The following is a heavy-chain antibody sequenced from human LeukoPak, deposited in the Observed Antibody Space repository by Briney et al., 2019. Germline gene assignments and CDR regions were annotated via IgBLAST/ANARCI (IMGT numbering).Heavy chain of an antibody. Sequence: GGSLRLSCAASGSTFSDYGMHWVRQAPGKGLEWVAVISYDGSNKYYADSVKGRFTISRDNSKNTLYLQMNSLRAEDTAVYYCARDGRIAAASDINYWGQGTLVTVSS. CDR3: ARDGRIAAASDINY. V-gene: IGHV3-30*03. D-gene: IGHD6-13*01. CDR2: ISYDGSNK. CDR1: GSTFSDYG. J-gene: IGHJ4*02.